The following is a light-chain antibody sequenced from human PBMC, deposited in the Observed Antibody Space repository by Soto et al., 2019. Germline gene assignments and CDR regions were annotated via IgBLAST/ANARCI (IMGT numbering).Light chain of an antibody. CDR1: SSNIGSNT. Sequence: SALTQPPSASGTPGQRVTISCSGSSSNIGSNTVNWYQQLPATAPKLLIYSNNQRPSGVPDRFSGSKSGTSASLAISGLHSEDEADYYCAAWDDSLNGYVFGTGTKVTVL. J-gene: IGLJ1*01. CDR3: AAWDDSLNGYV. V-gene: IGLV1-44*01. CDR2: SNN.